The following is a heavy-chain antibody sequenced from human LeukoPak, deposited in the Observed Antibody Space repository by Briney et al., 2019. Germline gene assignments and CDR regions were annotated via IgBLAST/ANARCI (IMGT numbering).Heavy chain of an antibody. J-gene: IGHJ6*02. CDR1: GGSISSSSYY. Sequence: SETLSVTCTVSGGSISSSSYYWGWIRQPPGKGLEWIGSIYYSGSTYYNPSLKSRVTISVDTSKNQFSLKLSSVTAADTAVYYCARQTGGYYDFWSGYYDHYYGMDVWGQGTTVTVSS. D-gene: IGHD3-3*01. CDR3: ARQTGGYYDFWSGYYDHYYGMDV. V-gene: IGHV4-39*01. CDR2: IYYSGST.